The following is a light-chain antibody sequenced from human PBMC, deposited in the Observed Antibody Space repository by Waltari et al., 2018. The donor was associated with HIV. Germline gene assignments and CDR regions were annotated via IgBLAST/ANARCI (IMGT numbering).Light chain of an antibody. CDR1: SGDVGGFDF. CDR2: GVR. CDR3: ASYTHRSTLV. J-gene: IGLJ3*02. V-gene: IGLV2-14*03. Sequence: QSALTQPASVSGSPGQSITISCTGTSGDVGGFDFVSWYQQFPGPAPKVIISGVRNRPSGAYRRFSGPKSGTTASLTISGLQGDDEAYYYCASYTHRSTLVFGGGTKLTVL.